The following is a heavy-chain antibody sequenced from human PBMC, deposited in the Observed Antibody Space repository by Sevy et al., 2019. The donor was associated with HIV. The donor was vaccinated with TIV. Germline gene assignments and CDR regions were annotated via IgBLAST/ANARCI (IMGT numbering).Heavy chain of an antibody. J-gene: IGHJ4*02. CDR1: GFSLSTSGVR. CDR2: IYWDDDK. V-gene: IGHV2-5*02. Sequence: SGPTLVNPTQTLTLTCTFSGFSLSTSGVRVGWIRQPPGKALEWLALIYWDDDKRYSPSLTSRLTITKDTSKNQVILTMTNMDPVDTATYYCAHGLTQIWFKELGFDFWGQGSQVTVSS. CDR3: AHGLTQIWFKELGFDF. D-gene: IGHD3-10*01.